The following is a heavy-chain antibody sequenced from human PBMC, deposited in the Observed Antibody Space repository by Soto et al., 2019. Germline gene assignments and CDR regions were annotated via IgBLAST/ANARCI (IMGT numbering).Heavy chain of an antibody. V-gene: IGHV3-53*04. CDR1: GFTVSSNY. D-gene: IGHD2-15*01. CDR2: IYSGGST. Sequence: GGSLRLSCAASGFTVSSNYMSWVRQAPGKGLEWVSVIYSGGSTYYADSVKGRFTISRHNSKNTLYLQMNSLRAEDTAVYYCARDLLIQEAYYYYYYMDVWGKGTTVTVSS. J-gene: IGHJ6*03. CDR3: ARDLLIQEAYYYYYYMDV.